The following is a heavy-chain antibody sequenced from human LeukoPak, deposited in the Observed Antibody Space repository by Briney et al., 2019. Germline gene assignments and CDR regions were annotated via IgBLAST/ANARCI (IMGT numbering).Heavy chain of an antibody. CDR1: GITFSNYA. J-gene: IGHJ4*02. D-gene: IGHD2-21*01. CDR3: ARDRSIVVVSSTFDY. Sequence: GRSLRLSCAASGITFSNYAMHWVRQAPGTGLEWVAVISYDGSNKYYADSVKGRFTISRDNSKNTLYLQMNSLRAEDTAVYYCARDRSIVVVSSTFDYWGQGTLVTVSS. V-gene: IGHV3-30*04. CDR2: ISYDGSNK.